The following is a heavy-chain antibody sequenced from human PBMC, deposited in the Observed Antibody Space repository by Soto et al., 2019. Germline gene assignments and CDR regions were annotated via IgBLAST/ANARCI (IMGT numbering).Heavy chain of an antibody. Sequence: GASVKVSCKVSGYTLTELSIHWVRQAPGKGLEWMGGFDPEDGETIYAQKFQGRVTMTEDTSTDTAYMELSSLRSEDTAVYYCATLLDDGRGWFDPWGQGTLVTVSS. CDR3: ATLLDDGRGWFDP. CDR2: FDPEDGET. V-gene: IGHV1-24*01. CDR1: GYTLTELS. J-gene: IGHJ5*02. D-gene: IGHD2-15*01.